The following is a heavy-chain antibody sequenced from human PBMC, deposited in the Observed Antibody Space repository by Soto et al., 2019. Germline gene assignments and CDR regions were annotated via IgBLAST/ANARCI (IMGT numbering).Heavy chain of an antibody. J-gene: IGHJ5*02. CDR3: ARSVTP. Sequence: TSETLTLTCTVSGGSIGSGGYYWNWIRQHPGKGLEWIGYIYYSGSTYYNPSLKSRVTISVDTSKNQFSLKLSSVTAADTAVYYCARSVTPWGQGTLVTVSS. D-gene: IGHD3-10*01. CDR2: IYYSGST. V-gene: IGHV4-31*03. CDR1: GGSIGSGGYY.